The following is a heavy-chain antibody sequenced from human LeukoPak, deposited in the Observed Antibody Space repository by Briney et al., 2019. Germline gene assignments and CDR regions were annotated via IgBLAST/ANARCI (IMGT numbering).Heavy chain of an antibody. CDR3: ASLDSSGD. D-gene: IGHD3-22*01. V-gene: IGHV3-30-3*01. CDR2: ISFDGFNK. CDR1: GFTFTDYA. J-gene: IGHJ4*02. Sequence: GGSLRLSCAASGFTFTDYAMHWVRQAPGKGLEWVAVISFDGFNKYYADSVKGRFTISRDSSKDTLYLQMNSLRAEDTAMYYCASLDSSGDWGQGTLVTVSS.